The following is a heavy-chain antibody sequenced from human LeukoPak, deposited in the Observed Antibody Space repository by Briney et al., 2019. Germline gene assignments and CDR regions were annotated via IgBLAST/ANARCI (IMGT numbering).Heavy chain of an antibody. D-gene: IGHD3-10*01. CDR1: GFILSTHG. CDR2: MWYDGSRE. CDR3: AKDRPTMVRGVPWFDP. Sequence: PGGSLRLSCAASGFILSTHGMHWVRQAPGKGLEWVAGMWYDGSREDYADSVKGRFTISRDMSKNTLNLQMNSLRAEDTAVYYCAKDRPTMVRGVPWFDPWGQGTLVTVSS. J-gene: IGHJ5*02. V-gene: IGHV3-33*03.